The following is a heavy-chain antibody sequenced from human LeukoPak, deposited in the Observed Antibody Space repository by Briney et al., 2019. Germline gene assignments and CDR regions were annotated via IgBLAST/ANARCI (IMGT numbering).Heavy chain of an antibody. D-gene: IGHD4/OR15-4a*01. CDR3: AREPANALDY. Sequence: ASVKVSCRASGYDFSDYGITWVRQAPGQGLEWMGWISGYNGNTNYAQKFQDRVTLTTDASTSTAYMELRSLRSDDTAVYYCAREPANALDYWGQGTLVTVSS. V-gene: IGHV1-18*01. CDR1: GYDFSDYG. J-gene: IGHJ4*02. CDR2: ISGYNGNT.